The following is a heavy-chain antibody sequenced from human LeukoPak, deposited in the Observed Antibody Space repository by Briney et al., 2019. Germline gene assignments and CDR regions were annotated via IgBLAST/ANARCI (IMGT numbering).Heavy chain of an antibody. CDR3: ARGAKDYRFLEWLLYRSDAFDI. J-gene: IGHJ3*02. Sequence: SVKVSCKASGGTFSSYAISWVRQAPGQGLEWMGGIIPIFGTANYAQKFQGRVTITADESTSTAYMELSSLRSEDTAVYYCARGAKDYRFLEWLLYRSDAFDIWGQGTMVTVSS. V-gene: IGHV1-69*01. CDR2: IIPIFGTA. CDR1: GGTFSSYA. D-gene: IGHD3-3*01.